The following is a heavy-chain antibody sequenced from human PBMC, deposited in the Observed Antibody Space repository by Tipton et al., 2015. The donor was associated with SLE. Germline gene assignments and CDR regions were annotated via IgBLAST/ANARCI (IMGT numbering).Heavy chain of an antibody. V-gene: IGHV3-7*01. CDR2: IKQDGSEK. Sequence: EASGFTFSSYWMSWVRQAPGKGLEWVANIKQDGSEKYYVDSVKGRFTISRDNAKNSLYLQMNSLRAEDTAVYYCARDYYYDSSVDYWGQGTLVTVSS. CDR3: ARDYYYDSSVDY. J-gene: IGHJ4*02. D-gene: IGHD3-22*01. CDR1: GFTFSSYW.